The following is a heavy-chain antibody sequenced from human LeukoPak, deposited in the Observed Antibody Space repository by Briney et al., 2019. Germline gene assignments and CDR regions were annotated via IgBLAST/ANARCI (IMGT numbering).Heavy chain of an antibody. Sequence: GGSLRLSCAASGFTFDDYAMHWVRQAPGKGLEWVSGISWNSGSIGYADSVKGRFTISRDNAKNSLYLQMNSLRAEDTALYYXAKSYSYGYSAIIFDYWGQGTLVTVSS. CDR3: AKSYSYGYSAIIFDY. V-gene: IGHV3-9*01. CDR2: ISWNSGSI. D-gene: IGHD5-18*01. J-gene: IGHJ4*02. CDR1: GFTFDDYA.